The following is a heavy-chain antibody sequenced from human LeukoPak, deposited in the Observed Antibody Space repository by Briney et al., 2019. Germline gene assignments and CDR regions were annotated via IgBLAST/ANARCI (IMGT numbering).Heavy chain of an antibody. Sequence: KPSETLSLTCTVSGGSISSYYWSWIRQPPGKGLEWIGYIYYSGSTNYNPSLKSRVTISVDTSKNQFSLKLSSVTAADTAVYYCARHLEVWLRPDHDAFDIWGQGTMVTVSS. D-gene: IGHD5-12*01. J-gene: IGHJ3*02. CDR1: GGSISSYY. CDR2: IYYSGST. V-gene: IGHV4-59*08. CDR3: ARHLEVWLRPDHDAFDI.